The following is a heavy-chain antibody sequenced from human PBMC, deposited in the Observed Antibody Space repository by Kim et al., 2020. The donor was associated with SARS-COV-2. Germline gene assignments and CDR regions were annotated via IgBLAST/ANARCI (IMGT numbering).Heavy chain of an antibody. V-gene: IGHV1-24*01. Sequence: ASVKVSYKVSGYTLTELSMHWVRQAPGKGLEWMGGFDPEDGETIYAPKFQGRVTMTEDTSTDTAYMELSSLRSEDTAVYYCATDFAYGSGSYPRFDYWGQGTLVTVSS. CDR3: ATDFAYGSGSYPRFDY. D-gene: IGHD3-10*01. CDR1: GYTLTELS. CDR2: FDPEDGET. J-gene: IGHJ4*02.